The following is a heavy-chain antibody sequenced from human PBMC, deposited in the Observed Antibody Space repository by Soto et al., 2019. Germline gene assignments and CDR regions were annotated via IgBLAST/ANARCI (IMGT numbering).Heavy chain of an antibody. J-gene: IGHJ6*02. CDR2: MNPNSGNT. CDR3: ARGPGSSVWRYYYYSGTDV. CDR1: GYTFTSYD. V-gene: IGHV1-8*01. Sequence: QVQLVQSGAEVKKPGASVKVSCKASGYTFTSYDINWVRQATGQGLEWMGWMNPNSGNTGYAQKFQGRVTMTRNTSTSTAYMKLISLRSEETAVYYCARGPGSSVWRYYYYSGTDVWGQGTTVTVSS. D-gene: IGHD6-19*01.